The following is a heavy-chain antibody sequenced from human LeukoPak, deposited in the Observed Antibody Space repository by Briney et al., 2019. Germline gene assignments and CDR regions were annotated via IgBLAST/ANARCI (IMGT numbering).Heavy chain of an antibody. V-gene: IGHV4-59*08. CDR2: IYDSGST. CDR1: GGSITNYY. D-gene: IGHD5-12*01. CDR3: ARQRQSGYDYSFDY. J-gene: IGHJ4*02. Sequence: ASETLSLTCTVSGGSITNYYWTWIRQPPGKGLEWIGYIYDSGSTNYNPSLKSRITISVDTSKNQFSLKLNSVTAADTAVYYCARQRQSGYDYSFDYWGQGTLVTVSS.